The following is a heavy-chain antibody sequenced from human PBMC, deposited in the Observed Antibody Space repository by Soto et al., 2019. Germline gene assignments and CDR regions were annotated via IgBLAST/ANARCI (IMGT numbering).Heavy chain of an antibody. D-gene: IGHD4-17*01. V-gene: IGHV1-69*04. Sequence: GASVKVSCKASGGTFSSYTISWVRQAPGQGLDWMGRIIPILGIANYAQKFQGRVTITADKSTSTAYMELSSLRSEDTAVYYCARDTPVSGAVDYWGQGTLVTVSS. J-gene: IGHJ4*02. CDR1: GGTFSSYT. CDR3: ARDTPVSGAVDY. CDR2: IIPILGIA.